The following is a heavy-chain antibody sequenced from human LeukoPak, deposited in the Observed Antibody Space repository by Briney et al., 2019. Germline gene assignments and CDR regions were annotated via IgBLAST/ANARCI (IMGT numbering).Heavy chain of an antibody. CDR1: GYTFTSYD. D-gene: IGHD6-13*01. V-gene: IGHV1-18*01. CDR2: ISAYNGNT. Sequence: PGASVTVSCKASGYTFTSYDINWVRQAPGQGLEWMGWISAYNGNTNYAQKLQGRVTMTTDTSTSTAYMELRSLRSDDTAVYYCARDLLATIRAAAGTMGYWGQGTLVTVSS. CDR3: ARDLLATIRAAAGTMGY. J-gene: IGHJ4*02.